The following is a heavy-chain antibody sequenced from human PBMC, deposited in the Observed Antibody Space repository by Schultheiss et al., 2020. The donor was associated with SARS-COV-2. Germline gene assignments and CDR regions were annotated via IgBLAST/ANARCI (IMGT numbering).Heavy chain of an antibody. V-gene: IGHV4-39*07. J-gene: IGHJ4*02. CDR3: AREWTAAPFDY. CDR1: GGSISSSSYY. D-gene: IGHD2-2*01. Sequence: SQTLSLTCTVSGGSISSSSYYWGWIRQPPGKGLEWIGSIYYSGSTYYNPSLKSRVTISVDTSKNQFSLKLSSVTAADTAVYYCAREWTAAPFDYWGQGTLVTVPS. CDR2: IYYSGST.